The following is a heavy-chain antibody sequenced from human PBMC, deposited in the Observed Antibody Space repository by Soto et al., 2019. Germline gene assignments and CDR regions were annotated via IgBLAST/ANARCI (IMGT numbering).Heavy chain of an antibody. CDR2: ISYDGSNK. CDR1: GFTFSSYG. D-gene: IGHD5-18*01. V-gene: IGHV3-30*18. Sequence: QVQLVESGGGVVQPGRSLRLSCAASGFTFSSYGMHWVRQAPGKGLEWVAVISYDGSNKYYADSVKGRFTISRDNSKNTLYLKMNSLRAEDTAVYYCAKVQFWDSGYSYGWGRPLFDYWGQGTLVTVSS. J-gene: IGHJ4*02. CDR3: AKVQFWDSGYSYGWGRPLFDY.